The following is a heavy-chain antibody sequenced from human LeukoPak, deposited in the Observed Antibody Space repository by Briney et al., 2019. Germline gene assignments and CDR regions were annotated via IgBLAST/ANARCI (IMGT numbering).Heavy chain of an antibody. CDR3: ARDPLYGSGSFVYYFDY. J-gene: IGHJ4*02. CDR2: IIPILGIA. CDR1: VGTFSSYA. Sequence: SVKVSCKASVGTFSSYAISWVRQAPGQGLEWMGRIIPILGIANYAQKFQGRVTLTADKSTSTAYMELSSLRSEDTAVYYCARDPLYGSGSFVYYFDYWGQATLVTVPS. D-gene: IGHD3-10*01. V-gene: IGHV1-69*04.